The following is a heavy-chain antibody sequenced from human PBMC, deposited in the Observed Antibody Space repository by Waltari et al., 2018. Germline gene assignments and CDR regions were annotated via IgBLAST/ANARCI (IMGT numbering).Heavy chain of an antibody. CDR3: ARIVAARRYFDL. CDR2: INHSGST. Sequence: QVQLQQWGAGLLKPSETLSLTCAVYGGSFSGYYWSWTRQPPGKGLEWIGEINHSGSTNYNPSLKSRVTISVDTSKNQFSLKLSSVTAADTAVYYCARIVAARRYFDLWGRGTLVTVSS. D-gene: IGHD6-6*01. V-gene: IGHV4-34*01. J-gene: IGHJ2*01. CDR1: GGSFSGYY.